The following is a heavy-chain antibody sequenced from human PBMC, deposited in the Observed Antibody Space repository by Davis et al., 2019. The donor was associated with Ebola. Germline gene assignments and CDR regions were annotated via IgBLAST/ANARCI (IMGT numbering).Heavy chain of an antibody. CDR1: GFTFSSYN. V-gene: IGHV3-48*02. CDR2: ISSSSSTI. Sequence: GESLKISCVASGFTFSSYNMNWVRQAPGKGLEWVSYISSSSSTIYYADSVKGRFTISRDNAKNSLYLQMNSLRDEDTAVYYCARDPPGSSPPDAFDIWGPGTMVTVSS. J-gene: IGHJ3*02. CDR3: ARDPPGSSPPDAFDI. D-gene: IGHD6-6*01.